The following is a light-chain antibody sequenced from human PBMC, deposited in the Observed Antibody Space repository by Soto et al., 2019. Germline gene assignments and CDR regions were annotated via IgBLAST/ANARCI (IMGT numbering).Light chain of an antibody. J-gene: IGLJ2*01. CDR1: SAYSNYK. CDR3: GTDHGSGSNFVVV. Sequence: QAVLTQPPSASASLGASVTLTCTLSSAYSNYKVDWFQQRPGKGPRFVMRVGTGGLVGFKGDGIPDRFSVLGSGLNRYLTIKNIQEEDESDYHCGTDHGSGSNFVVVFGGGTKLTVL. V-gene: IGLV9-49*03. CDR2: VGTGGLVG.